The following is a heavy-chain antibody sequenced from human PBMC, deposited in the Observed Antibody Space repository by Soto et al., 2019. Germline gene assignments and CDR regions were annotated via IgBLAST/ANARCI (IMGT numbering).Heavy chain of an antibody. J-gene: IGHJ4*02. V-gene: IGHV5-10-1*01. Sequence: GESLKITCKGSGYSFTSYWISWVRQMPGKGLEWMGRIDPSDSYTNYSPSFQGHVTISADKSISTAYLQWSSLKASDTAMYYCARQGSSGWYPYYWGQGTLVTVSS. CDR1: GYSFTSYW. CDR3: ARQGSSGWYPYY. D-gene: IGHD6-19*01. CDR2: IDPSDSYT.